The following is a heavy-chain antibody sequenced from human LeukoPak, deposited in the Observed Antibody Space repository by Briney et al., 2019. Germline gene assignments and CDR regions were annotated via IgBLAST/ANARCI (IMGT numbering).Heavy chain of an antibody. V-gene: IGHV4-34*01. J-gene: IGHJ2*01. CDR3: ARPSLAARHPSFGL. CDR2: INHSGSA. D-gene: IGHD6-6*01. Sequence: PSETLSLTCAVYGESFSGHFWIRIRQPPGKGLEWIGEINHSGSANYNPSLKSRVTISVDTSKNQLSLKLSSVTAADTAVYYCARPSLAARHPSFGLWGRGTLVTVSS. CDR1: GESFSGHF.